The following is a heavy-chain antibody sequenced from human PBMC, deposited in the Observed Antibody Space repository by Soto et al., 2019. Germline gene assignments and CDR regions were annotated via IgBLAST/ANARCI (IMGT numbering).Heavy chain of an antibody. Sequence: GGSLRLSCAASGFTFSSYSMNWVRQAPGKGLEWVSSISSSSSYIYYADSVKGRFTISRDNAKNSLYLQMNSLRAEDTAVYYCVAVPAAMGPKYFDYWGQGTLVTVSS. CDR1: GFTFSSYS. CDR3: VAVPAAMGPKYFDY. V-gene: IGHV3-21*01. CDR2: ISSSSSYI. D-gene: IGHD2-2*01. J-gene: IGHJ4*02.